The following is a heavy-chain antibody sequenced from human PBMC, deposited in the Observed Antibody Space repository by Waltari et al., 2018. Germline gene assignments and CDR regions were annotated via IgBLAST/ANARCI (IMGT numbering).Heavy chain of an antibody. Sequence: QVQLVQSGAEVKKPGSSVKVSCKASGGTFSSYAISWVRQAPGQGLEWMGRIIPIFGTANYAQKVQGRVTITADKSTSTAYMELSSLRSEDTAVYYCARGHSPRSGWYYYFDYWGQGTLVTVSS. V-gene: IGHV1-69*08. D-gene: IGHD6-19*01. CDR3: ARGHSPRSGWYYYFDY. CDR2: IIPIFGTA. CDR1: GGTFSSYA. J-gene: IGHJ4*02.